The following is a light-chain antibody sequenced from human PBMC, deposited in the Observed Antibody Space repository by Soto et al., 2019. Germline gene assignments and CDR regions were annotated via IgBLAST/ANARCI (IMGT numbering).Light chain of an antibody. CDR2: GAS. CDR1: QSVSSSY. Sequence: IVLTQSPGTLSLSPGERATLSCRASQSVSSSYLAWYQQKPGQAPRLLIYGASSRATDIPDRFSGSGSGTDFTLTISGLEPEDVAVYYCQQFGSSPLTFGPGTKVDIK. V-gene: IGKV3-20*01. J-gene: IGKJ3*01. CDR3: QQFGSSPLT.